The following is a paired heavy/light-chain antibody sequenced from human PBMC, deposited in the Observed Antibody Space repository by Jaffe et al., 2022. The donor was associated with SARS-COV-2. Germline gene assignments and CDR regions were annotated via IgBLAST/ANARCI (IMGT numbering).Heavy chain of an antibody. J-gene: IGHJ6*03. Sequence: QVQLVQSGSELKKPGASVKISCKASGYSFPSYALIWVRQAPGQGLEWMGWVNPTTGHPTNVQGFTGRFVFSLDTSVSTAYLEINSLKAEDTAVYYCAKTGYCSDARCYLYMDVWGKGTTVTVSS. CDR1: GYSFPSYA. D-gene: IGHD2-2*01. CDR3: AKTGYCSDARCYLYMDV. CDR2: VNPTTGHP. V-gene: IGHV7-4-1*02.
Light chain of an antibody. J-gene: IGLJ3*02. CDR1: ALPKQY. CDR3: QSADSSDTYRGV. CDR2: KDS. V-gene: IGLV3-25*03. Sequence: SYELTQPPSVSVSPGQTAKITCSGDALPKQYAYWYQQKSGQAPLLVIYKDSERPSGIPERFSGSSSGTTVTLTISGVQTEDEADYYCQSADSSDTYRGVFGGGTKLTVL.